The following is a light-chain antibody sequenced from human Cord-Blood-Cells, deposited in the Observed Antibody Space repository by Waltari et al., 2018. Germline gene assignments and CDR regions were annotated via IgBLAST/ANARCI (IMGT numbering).Light chain of an antibody. CDR3: QAWDSSTVV. V-gene: IGLV3-1*01. CDR2: QDS. Sequence: SYELTQPPSVPVSQGPTASITPPGATLGHKSACWYQQKPGQSPVLVIYQDSKRPSGIPERFSGSNSGNTATLTISGTQAMYEADYYCQAWDSSTVVFGGGTKLTVL. CDR1: TLGHKS. J-gene: IGLJ2*01.